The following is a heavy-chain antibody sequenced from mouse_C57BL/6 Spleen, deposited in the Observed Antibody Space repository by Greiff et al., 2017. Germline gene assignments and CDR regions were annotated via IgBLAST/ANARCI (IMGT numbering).Heavy chain of an antibody. V-gene: IGHV1-42*01. CDR2: INPSTGGT. Sequence: VQLQHSGPELVKPGASVKISCKASGYSFTGYYMNWVKQSPEKSLEWIGEINPSTGGTTYNQKFKAKATLTVDKSSSTAYMQLKSLTSEDSAVYYCARSLHYYGSSPYAMDYWGQGTSVTVSS. D-gene: IGHD1-1*01. CDR1: GYSFTGYY. CDR3: ARSLHYYGSSPYAMDY. J-gene: IGHJ4*01.